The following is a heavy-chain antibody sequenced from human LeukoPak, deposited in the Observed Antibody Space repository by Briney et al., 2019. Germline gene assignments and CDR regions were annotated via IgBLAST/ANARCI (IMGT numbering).Heavy chain of an antibody. D-gene: IGHD3-10*01. J-gene: IGHJ4*02. CDR2: IIPLFGTT. CDR3: ARGRITMVRGVMGEGYYFDY. Sequence: GASVKVSCKASGYTFTSYGISWVRQAPGQGLEWMGGIIPLFGTTNYAQKFQGRVMITTDESTSTAYMELSSLRSEDTAVYYCARGRITMVRGVMGEGYYFDYWGQGTLVTVSS. V-gene: IGHV1-69*05. CDR1: GYTFTSYG.